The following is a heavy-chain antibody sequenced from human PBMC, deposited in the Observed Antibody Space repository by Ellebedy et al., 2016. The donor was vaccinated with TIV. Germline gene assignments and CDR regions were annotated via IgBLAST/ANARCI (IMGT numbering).Heavy chain of an antibody. V-gene: IGHV3-11*06. J-gene: IGHJ6*02. Sequence: GESLKISCAASGFTFSDYYMSSICQAPGPGLEWVSYICPSTTYTNYADSVKGRFTISRDDAKYSLYLQMNSLKADDTAVYYCASGEVEAYGMDVWGQGTTVTVSS. D-gene: IGHD1-26*01. CDR1: GFTFSDYY. CDR2: ICPSTTYT. CDR3: ASGEVEAYGMDV.